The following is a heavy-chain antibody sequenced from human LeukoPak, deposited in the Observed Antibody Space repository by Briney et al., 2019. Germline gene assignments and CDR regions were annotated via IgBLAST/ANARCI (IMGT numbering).Heavy chain of an antibody. Sequence: ASQTLSLTCTVSGGSISSGGYYWSWIRQHPGKGLEWIGYIYYSGSTYYNPSLESRVTISVDTSKNQFSLKLSSVTAADTAVYYCARSGAAAMVTGPFDYWGQGTLVTVSS. CDR1: GGSISSGGYY. V-gene: IGHV4-31*03. CDR2: IYYSGST. J-gene: IGHJ4*02. CDR3: ARSGAAAMVTGPFDY. D-gene: IGHD5-18*01.